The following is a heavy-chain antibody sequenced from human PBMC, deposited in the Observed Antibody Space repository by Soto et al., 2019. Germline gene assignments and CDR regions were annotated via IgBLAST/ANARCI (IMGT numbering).Heavy chain of an antibody. D-gene: IGHD3-22*01. CDR1: GGSISSYY. CDR3: AREYGYYDSSGYYNYYGMDV. CDR2: IYYSGST. J-gene: IGHJ6*02. Sequence: PSETLSLTCTVSGGSISSYYWSWIRQPPGKGLEWIGYIYYSGSTNYNPSLKSRVTISVDTSKNQFSLKLSSVTAADTAVYYFAREYGYYDSSGYYNYYGMDVWGQGTTVPVSS. V-gene: IGHV4-59*01.